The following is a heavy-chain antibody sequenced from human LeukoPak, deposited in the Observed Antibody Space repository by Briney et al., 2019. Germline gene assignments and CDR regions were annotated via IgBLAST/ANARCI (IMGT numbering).Heavy chain of an antibody. Sequence: SETLSLTCTVSGGSISSYYWSWIRQPAGKGLEWIGRIYTSGSTNYNPSLKSRVTISVDTSKNQFSLKLSSVTAADTAVYYCARVYLLSRSLDYWGQGTLVTVSS. D-gene: IGHD2-15*01. CDR3: ARVYLLSRSLDY. CDR2: IYTSGST. J-gene: IGHJ4*02. V-gene: IGHV4-4*07. CDR1: GGSISSYY.